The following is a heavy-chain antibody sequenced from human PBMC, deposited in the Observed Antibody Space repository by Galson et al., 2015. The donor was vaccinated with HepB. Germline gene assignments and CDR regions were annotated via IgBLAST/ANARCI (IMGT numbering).Heavy chain of an antibody. D-gene: IGHD3-10*01. J-gene: IGHJ4*02. V-gene: IGHV1-24*01. Sequence: SVKVSCKVSGYTLTELSMHWVRQAPGKGLEWMGGFDPEDGETIYAQKFQGRVTMTEDTSTDTAYMELSSLRSEDTAVYYCATAPMVRGDFDYWGQGTLVTVSS. CDR1: GYTLTELS. CDR3: ATAPMVRGDFDY. CDR2: FDPEDGET.